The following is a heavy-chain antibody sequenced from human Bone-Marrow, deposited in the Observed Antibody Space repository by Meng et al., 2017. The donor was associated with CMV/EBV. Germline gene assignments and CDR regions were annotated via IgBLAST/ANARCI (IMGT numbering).Heavy chain of an antibody. CDR1: GFTVSSNY. J-gene: IGHJ6*02. Sequence: GESLKISCAASGFTVSSNYMSWVRQAPGKGLEWVSVIYSGGSTYYADSVKGRFTISRDNSKNTLYLQMNSLRAEDTAVYYCARPTRTYYYGMDVWGQGTMVTVSS. V-gene: IGHV3-66*02. D-gene: IGHD3/OR15-3a*01. CDR3: ARPTRTYYYGMDV. CDR2: IYSGGST.